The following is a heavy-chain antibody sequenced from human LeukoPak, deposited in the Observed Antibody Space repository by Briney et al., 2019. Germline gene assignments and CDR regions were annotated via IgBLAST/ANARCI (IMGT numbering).Heavy chain of an antibody. CDR2: IYYSGST. CDR3: ARVYGITFGGVIADY. V-gene: IGHV4-39*07. D-gene: IGHD3-16*02. CDR1: GGSISSSSYY. Sequence: SETLSLTCTVSGGSISSSSYYWGWIRQPPGKGLEWIGSIYYSGSTYYNPSLKSRVTISVDTSKNQFSLKLSSVTAADTAVYYCARVYGITFGGVIADYWGQGTLVTVSS. J-gene: IGHJ4*02.